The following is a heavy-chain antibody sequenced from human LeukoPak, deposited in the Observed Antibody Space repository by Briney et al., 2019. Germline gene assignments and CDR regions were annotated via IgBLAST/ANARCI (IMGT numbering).Heavy chain of an antibody. Sequence: GGSLRLSCAASGFTFSSYWMHWVRQAPGKGLVWVSRINSDGSSTSYADSVKGRFTISRDNAKNTLYLQMNSLRAEDAAVYYCARVIAVAGNYYFDYWGQGTLVTVSS. CDR1: GFTFSSYW. V-gene: IGHV3-74*01. D-gene: IGHD6-19*01. CDR3: ARVIAVAGNYYFDY. CDR2: INSDGSST. J-gene: IGHJ4*02.